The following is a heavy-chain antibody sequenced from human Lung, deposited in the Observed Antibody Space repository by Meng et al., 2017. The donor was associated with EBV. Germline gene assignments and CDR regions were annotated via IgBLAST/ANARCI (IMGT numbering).Heavy chain of an antibody. CDR3: AVTRYCSGRSCFDY. Sequence: QVQLQESGPGLVKPSQTLSLTCTVSGGSISSGGYYWSWIRHHPGKGLEWIGYIYYSGDTDYNPSLKSRVTISMDTSKNQFSLKLSSVTAADTAVYYCAVTRYCSGRSCFDYWGQGTLVTVSS. CDR1: GGSISSGGYY. D-gene: IGHD2-15*01. V-gene: IGHV4-31*03. CDR2: IYYSGDT. J-gene: IGHJ4*02.